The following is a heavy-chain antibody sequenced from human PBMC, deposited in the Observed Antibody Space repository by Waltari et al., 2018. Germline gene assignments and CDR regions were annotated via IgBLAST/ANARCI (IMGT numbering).Heavy chain of an antibody. J-gene: IGHJ3*02. CDR1: GDSLKNYY. Sequence: QVQLQESGPGPVKSSETLSLSCSVSGDSLKNYYWTWVRQPPGKGLEYIGYILYTETTVTHYSRSFRGRATILLDMSNNEVYLRLTSMTAADTAVYFCARWGPGAFDIWGRGTLVTASS. CDR2: ILYTETTVT. D-gene: IGHD7-27*01. V-gene: IGHV4-59*13. CDR3: ARWGPGAFDI.